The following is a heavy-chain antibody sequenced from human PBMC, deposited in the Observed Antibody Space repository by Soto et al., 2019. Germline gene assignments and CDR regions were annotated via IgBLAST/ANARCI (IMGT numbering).Heavy chain of an antibody. CDR2: ISYEGSNK. Sequence: QVQLVESGGGVVQPGRSLRLSCAASGFTFSNFGMHWVRQAPGKGLEWVAVISYEGSNKYYADSVKGRFTISRDNSKKTLYLQMNSLRAEDTAVYFCAKGATNYYDGSGPIDYWGQGTLVTVSS. V-gene: IGHV3-30*18. D-gene: IGHD3-22*01. J-gene: IGHJ4*02. CDR1: GFTFSNFG. CDR3: AKGATNYYDGSGPIDY.